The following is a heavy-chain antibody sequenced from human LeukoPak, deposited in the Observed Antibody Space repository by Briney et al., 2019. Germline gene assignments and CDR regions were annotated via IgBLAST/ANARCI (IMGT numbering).Heavy chain of an antibody. CDR3: AELGITMIGGV. Sequence: PGGSLRLSCVSSGFIFSSYVMSWVRQAPGKGLEWVSSISVAGATTDYADSVKGRFTISRDNAKNSLYLQMNSLRAEDTAVYYCAELGITMIGGVWGKGTTVTISS. CDR1: GFIFSSYV. V-gene: IGHV3-23*01. D-gene: IGHD3-10*02. CDR2: ISVAGATT. J-gene: IGHJ6*04.